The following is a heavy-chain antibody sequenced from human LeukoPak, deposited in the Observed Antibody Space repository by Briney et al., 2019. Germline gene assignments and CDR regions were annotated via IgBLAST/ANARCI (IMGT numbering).Heavy chain of an antibody. CDR3: ARQAVDYYYGMDV. Sequence: GESLQISCKGSGYSFTTYWISWVRQMPGKGLEWMGRIDPTDSYTSYSPSFQGHVTMSADRSISTAYLQWSSLKASDTALYYCARQAVDYYYGMDVWGQGTTVTVSS. V-gene: IGHV5-10-1*01. J-gene: IGHJ6*02. CDR1: GYSFTTYW. CDR2: IDPTDSYT. D-gene: IGHD6-25*01.